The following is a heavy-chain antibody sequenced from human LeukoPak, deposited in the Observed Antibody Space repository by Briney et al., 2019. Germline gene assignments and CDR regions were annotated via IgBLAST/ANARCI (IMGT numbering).Heavy chain of an antibody. D-gene: IGHD4-17*01. CDR2: ISRNSGAST. CDR1: GFTFSTYD. V-gene: IGHV3-23*01. J-gene: IGHJ4*02. CDR3: SKKGQNGDYGKPD. Sequence: GGSLKLSCAASGFTFSTYDMYWVRQAPGKGLECVASISRNSGASTYYAASVKGRFTISRDNSRSTLYLQMNSLRADDTAVYYCSKKGQNGDYGKPDWGQGTLVTVSS.